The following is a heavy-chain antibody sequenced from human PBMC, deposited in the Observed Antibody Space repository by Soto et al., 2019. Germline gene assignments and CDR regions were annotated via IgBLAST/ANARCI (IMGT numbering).Heavy chain of an antibody. D-gene: IGHD2-15*01. CDR1: GYTCTRYT. J-gene: IGHJ5*02. CDR2: INPDNGNT. CDR3: ARGIATAQLDP. Sequence: QVQLVQSGAEVKKPGASVKISCKASGYTCTRYTMNWVRQAPGQRLEWMGWINPDNGNTKSSQKFQDRVIITRDTSASTAYMDLSSLRSEDTAVYCCARGIATAQLDPWGQGTLVTVSS. V-gene: IGHV1-3*01.